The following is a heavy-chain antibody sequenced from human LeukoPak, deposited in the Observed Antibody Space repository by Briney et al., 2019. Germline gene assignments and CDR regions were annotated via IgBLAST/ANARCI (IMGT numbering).Heavy chain of an antibody. CDR1: GVTFSSHW. Sequence: GGSLRLSCAASGVTFSSHWMHWVRQAPGKGLVWVSRINPDGTSTSYADSVKGRFTISRDNAKNTLYLQMNSLRAEDTAVYYCAKGDHGDQDYYYAMDVWGQGTTVTVSS. CDR2: INPDGTST. CDR3: AKGDHGDQDYYYAMDV. J-gene: IGHJ6*02. V-gene: IGHV3-74*01. D-gene: IGHD4-17*01.